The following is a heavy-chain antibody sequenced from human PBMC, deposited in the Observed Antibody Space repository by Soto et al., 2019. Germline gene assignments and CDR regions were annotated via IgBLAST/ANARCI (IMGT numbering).Heavy chain of an antibody. V-gene: IGHV6-1*01. D-gene: IGHD6-13*01. CDR2: TYYRSKWYN. J-gene: IGHJ6*02. CDR3: ARGKYGSSWYYYYYGMDV. Sequence: SQTLSLTCAISGDSVSSNSAAWNWIRQSPSRGLEWLGRTYYRSKWYNDYAVSVKSRITINPDTSKNKFSLQLNSVTPEDTAVYYCARGKYGSSWYYYYYGMDVWGQGTTVTVSS. CDR1: GDSVSSNSAA.